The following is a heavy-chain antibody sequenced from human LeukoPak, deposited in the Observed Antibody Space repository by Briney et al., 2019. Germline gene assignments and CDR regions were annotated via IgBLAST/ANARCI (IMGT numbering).Heavy chain of an antibody. CDR3: AKDLAQWLVPGLGY. D-gene: IGHD6-19*01. Sequence: PGGSLRLSCAASGFTFDDYAMHWVRQAPGKGLEWVSGISWNSGSIGYADSVKGRFTVSRDNAKNSLYLQMNSLRAEDTALYYCAKDLAQWLVPGLGYWGQGTLVTVSS. CDR1: GFTFDDYA. CDR2: ISWNSGSI. V-gene: IGHV3-9*01. J-gene: IGHJ4*02.